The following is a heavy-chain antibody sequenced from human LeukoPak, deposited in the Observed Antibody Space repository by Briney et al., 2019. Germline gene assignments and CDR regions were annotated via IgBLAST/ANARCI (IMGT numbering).Heavy chain of an antibody. CDR1: GYTLTSYG. Sequence: ASVKVSCKASGYTLTSYGISWVRQAPGQGLEWMGWISAYNGNTNYAQKLQGRVTMTTATSTSTAYMERRSLRSDDTAVYYCARVTVVTQSWDYWGQGTLVTVSS. CDR2: ISAYNGNT. V-gene: IGHV1-18*01. J-gene: IGHJ4*02. D-gene: IGHD4-23*01. CDR3: ARVTVVTQSWDY.